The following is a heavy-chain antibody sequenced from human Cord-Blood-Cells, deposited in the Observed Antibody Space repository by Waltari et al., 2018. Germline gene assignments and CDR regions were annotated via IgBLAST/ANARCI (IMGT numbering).Heavy chain of an antibody. CDR1: GYTLTELS. Sequence: QVQLVQSGAEVKKPGASVKVSCKVSGYTLTELSMPWVRQAPGKGLEWMGGFDPEDGETIYAQKFQGRVTMTEDTSTDTAYMELSSLRSEDTAVYYCATVGVVVPAATYYFDYWGQGTLVTVSS. D-gene: IGHD2-2*01. V-gene: IGHV1-24*01. J-gene: IGHJ4*02. CDR2: FDPEDGET. CDR3: ATVGVVVPAATYYFDY.